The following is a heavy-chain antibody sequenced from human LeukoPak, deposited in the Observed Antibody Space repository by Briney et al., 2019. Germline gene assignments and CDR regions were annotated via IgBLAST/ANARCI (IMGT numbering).Heavy chain of an antibody. D-gene: IGHD3-22*01. CDR1: GYTFTGYY. V-gene: IGHV1-69*06. J-gene: IGHJ4*02. Sequence: SVKVSCKASGYTFTGYYMHWVRQAPGQGLEWMGGIIPIFGTANYAQKFQGRVTITADKSTSTAYMELSSLRSEDTAVYYCARRKIKVDYYDSSGSSDYWGQGTLVTVSS. CDR2: IIPIFGTA. CDR3: ARRKIKVDYYDSSGSSDY.